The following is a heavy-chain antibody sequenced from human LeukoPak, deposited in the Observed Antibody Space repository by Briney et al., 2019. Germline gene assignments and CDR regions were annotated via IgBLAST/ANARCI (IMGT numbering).Heavy chain of an antibody. J-gene: IGHJ4*02. Sequence: GGSLRLSCAASGFTFSSYAMSWVRQAPGKGLEWVSAINGSGGSTYYADSVKGRFTISRDNSKNTLYPQMNSLRAEDTAVYYCAKDSHLWFGESYFDYWGQGTLVTVSS. V-gene: IGHV3-23*01. CDR3: AKDSHLWFGESYFDY. D-gene: IGHD3-10*01. CDR2: INGSGGST. CDR1: GFTFSSYA.